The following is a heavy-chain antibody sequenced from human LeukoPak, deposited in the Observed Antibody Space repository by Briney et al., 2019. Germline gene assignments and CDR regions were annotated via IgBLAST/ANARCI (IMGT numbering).Heavy chain of an antibody. D-gene: IGHD3-9*01. Sequence: PGGSLRLSCGASGFTFSDHYVDWVRQAPGKGLEWVGRTKNKANSYTTQYAASVKGRFTISRDDSKNSLYLQMNSLKTEDTAVYYCARGSSGVTISSYGMDVWGKGTTVTVSS. V-gene: IGHV3-72*01. J-gene: IGHJ6*04. CDR2: TKNKANSYTT. CDR3: ARGSSGVTISSYGMDV. CDR1: GFTFSDHY.